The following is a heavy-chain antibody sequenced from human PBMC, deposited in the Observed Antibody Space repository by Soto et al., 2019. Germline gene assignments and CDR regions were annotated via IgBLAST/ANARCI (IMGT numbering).Heavy chain of an antibody. Sequence: QVQLVESGGGVVQPGRSLRLSCAASGFTFSSYSMHWVRQAPGKGLEWVAVIWYDGSNKYYADSVKGRFTISRDNSKNTLYLQMNSLRAEDTAVYYCARGVHWTIFGVVTHGMDVWGQGTTVTVSS. CDR3: ARGVHWTIFGVVTHGMDV. CDR2: IWYDGSNK. V-gene: IGHV3-33*01. D-gene: IGHD3-3*01. CDR1: GFTFSSYS. J-gene: IGHJ6*02.